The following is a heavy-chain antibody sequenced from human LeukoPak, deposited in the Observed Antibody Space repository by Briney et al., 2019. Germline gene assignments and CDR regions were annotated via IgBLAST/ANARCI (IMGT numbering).Heavy chain of an antibody. V-gene: IGHV3-48*03. J-gene: IGHJ4*02. CDR2: NSSSGSHI. CDR1: VFTFSSYE. CDR3: ARDYYYGSGRFDY. Sequence: SGRSLRLSCAASVFTFSSYEMNWVRQAPGPELEWVSYNSSSGSHIYYPDSMKGRFTIARDNAKNSLYLQMNSLRAEDTAVYYCARDYYYGSGRFDYWGQGTLVTVSS. D-gene: IGHD3-10*01.